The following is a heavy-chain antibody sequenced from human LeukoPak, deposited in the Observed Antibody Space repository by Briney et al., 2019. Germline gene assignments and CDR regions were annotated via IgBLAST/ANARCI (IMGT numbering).Heavy chain of an antibody. V-gene: IGHV3-7*01. D-gene: IGHD2-21*02. Sequence: WMNWVRQAXGXGXEWVAHINPDGRDTYYVDSVKGRFTISRDNAQNSMYLQMNSLRVEDTAVYYCTSWGDTTAEYFQRWGQGTLVTVSS. CDR3: TSWGDTTAEYFQR. J-gene: IGHJ1*01. CDR2: INPDGRDT. CDR1: W.